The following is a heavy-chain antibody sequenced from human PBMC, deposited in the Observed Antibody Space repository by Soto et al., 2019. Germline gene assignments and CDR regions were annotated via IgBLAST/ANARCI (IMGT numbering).Heavy chain of an antibody. CDR2: INHSGST. Sequence: SETLSLTCAVYGGSFSGYYWSWIRQPPGKGLEWIGEINHSGSTNYNPSLKSRVTISVDTSKNQFSLKLSSVTAADTAVYYCARGHVGYYYYYGMDVWGQGPTVTVSS. V-gene: IGHV4-34*01. CDR3: ARGHVGYYYYYGMDV. J-gene: IGHJ6*02. CDR1: GGSFSGYY.